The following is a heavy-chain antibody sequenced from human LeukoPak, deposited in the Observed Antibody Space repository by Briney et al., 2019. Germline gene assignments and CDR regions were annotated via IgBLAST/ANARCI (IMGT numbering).Heavy chain of an antibody. CDR3: ARGFDGGVAPARLDN. Sequence: SQTLSLTCTVSGGSISSGSYYWSWIRQPAGKGLECSGRIYTSGSTNYYPSLKSRVTISVDTSKNQFSLKLSSVTAADTAVYYCARGFDGGVAPARLDNWGQGTLVTVSS. D-gene: IGHD2-15*01. J-gene: IGHJ4*02. CDR2: IYTSGST. V-gene: IGHV4-61*02. CDR1: GGSISSGSYY.